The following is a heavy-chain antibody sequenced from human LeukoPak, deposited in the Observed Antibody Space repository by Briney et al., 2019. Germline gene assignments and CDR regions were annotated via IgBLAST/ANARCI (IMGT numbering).Heavy chain of an antibody. CDR3: AGFFYDNSGAAFDI. CDR1: GCGFTFTSHA. J-gene: IGHJ3*02. D-gene: IGHD3-22*01. Sequence: SVKVSCKASGCGFTFTSHAISRVRQAPGQGLEWMGGFIPIYGSATYAQKIQGRVTITSDESTRTVYMELSSLRPEDSAVHYCAGFFYDNSGAAFDIWGQGTMLTVSS. CDR2: FIPIYGSA. V-gene: IGHV1-69*13.